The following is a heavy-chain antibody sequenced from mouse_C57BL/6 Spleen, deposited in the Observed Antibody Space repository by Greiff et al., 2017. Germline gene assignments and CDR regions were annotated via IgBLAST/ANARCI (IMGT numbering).Heavy chain of an antibody. CDR1: GFSLTSYG. Sequence: QVQLKESGPGLVAPSQSLSITCTVSGFSLTSYGVDWVRQSPGKGLAWLGVIWGVGSTNYNSALKSRLSISKDNSKSQVFLKMNSLQTDDTAMYYCARRYDYDGYYYAMDYWGQGTSVTVSS. D-gene: IGHD2-4*01. J-gene: IGHJ4*01. V-gene: IGHV2-6*01. CDR3: ARRYDYDGYYYAMDY. CDR2: IWGVGST.